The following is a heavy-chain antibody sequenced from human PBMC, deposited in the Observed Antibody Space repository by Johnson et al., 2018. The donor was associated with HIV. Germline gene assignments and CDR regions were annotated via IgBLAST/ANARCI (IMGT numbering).Heavy chain of an antibody. CDR1: GFTFSSYW. Sequence: VQLVESGGGLVQPGGSLRLSCAASGFTFSSYWMSWVRQAPGQGLEWVGRIKRKTDGGTTDYAAPVKGRFTISRDDSKNTLYLQMNSLKSEDTAVYYCTPDIGGGYLWGSSAFDIWGQGTMGTVSS. D-gene: IGHD3-16*01. CDR3: TPDIGGGYLWGSSAFDI. CDR2: IKRKTDGGTT. V-gene: IGHV3-15*01. J-gene: IGHJ3*02.